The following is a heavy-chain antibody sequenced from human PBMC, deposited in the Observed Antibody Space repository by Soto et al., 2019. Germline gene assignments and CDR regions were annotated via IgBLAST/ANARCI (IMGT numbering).Heavy chain of an antibody. D-gene: IGHD6-19*01. V-gene: IGHV4-39*01. CDR2: ILYSGSI. J-gene: IGHJ4*02. Sequence: QLQLQESGPGLVKPSETLSLTCTVSGGSITRNNHYWAWIRQSPGKGLEWIGSILYSGSINYNPSLKSRVTISVETAKNPFSLKMSSVTAADTAVYYCARLGSSGWYQGSYFDYWGQGTLVTVSS. CDR1: GGSITRNNHY. CDR3: ARLGSSGWYQGSYFDY.